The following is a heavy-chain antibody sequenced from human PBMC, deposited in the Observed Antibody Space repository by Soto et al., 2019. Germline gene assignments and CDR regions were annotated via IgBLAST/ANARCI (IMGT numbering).Heavy chain of an antibody. CDR1: GFTFTAYS. J-gene: IGHJ4*02. CDR3: ARGEYSSAFDS. D-gene: IGHD6-19*01. Sequence: EVQLVESGGGLVKPGGSLRLSCAASGFTFTAYSMNWVRQAPGKGLEWVSTITSGRTYIYYADSVKGRVTISRDNAKKLLYLQLTTLRAEDTAVYYCARGEYSSAFDSWGQGDLVTVSS. CDR2: ITSGRTYI. V-gene: IGHV3-21*01.